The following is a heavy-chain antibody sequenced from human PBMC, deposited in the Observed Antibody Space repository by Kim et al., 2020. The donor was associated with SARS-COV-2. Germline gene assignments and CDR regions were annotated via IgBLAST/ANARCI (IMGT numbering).Heavy chain of an antibody. CDR1: GGSFSGYF. D-gene: IGHD3-10*01. J-gene: IGHJ4*02. CDR2: INHRGST. CDR3: ARGGSGTPGIGY. Sequence: SETLSLTCDINGGSFSGYFWSWIRQLPGKGLQWLGEINHRGSTNYNPSLESRVTISVDPSKSLFSLNLTSVTAADTALYYCARGGSGTPGIGYWGQGALVTVSS. V-gene: IGHV4-34*01.